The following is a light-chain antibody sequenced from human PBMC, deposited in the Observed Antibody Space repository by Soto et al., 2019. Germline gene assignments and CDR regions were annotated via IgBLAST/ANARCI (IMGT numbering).Light chain of an antibody. V-gene: IGKV1-9*01. CDR2: TAF. J-gene: IGKJ5*01. CDR1: QGISSY. Sequence: DIQLTQSPSCLSASVGDRFTITCRASQGISSYLAWYQQKPGKAPNLLIHTAFTLQSGVTSRSSGSGCGTDFTLTNSNLQPEDFATYNCQKRNSYPITCLQWIRRESK. CDR3: QKRNSYPIT.